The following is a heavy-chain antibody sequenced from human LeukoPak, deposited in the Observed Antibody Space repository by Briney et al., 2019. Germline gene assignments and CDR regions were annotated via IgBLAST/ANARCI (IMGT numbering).Heavy chain of an antibody. CDR2: ISYDGSNK. CDR1: GFTFSSYA. J-gene: IGHJ4*02. Sequence: GGSLRLSCAASGFTFSSYAMHWVRQAPGKGLEWVAVISYDGSNKYYADSVKGRFTISGDNSKNTLYLQMNSLRAEDTAVYYCAKDRRHRGRFDYWGQGTLVTVSS. CDR3: AKDRRHRGRFDY. V-gene: IGHV3-30*04.